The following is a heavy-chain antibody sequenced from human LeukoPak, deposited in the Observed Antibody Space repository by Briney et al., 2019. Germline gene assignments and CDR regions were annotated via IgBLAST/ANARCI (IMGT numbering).Heavy chain of an antibody. CDR2: ISWNSGSI. CDR3: AKDALGYCSGGSCLNWFDP. J-gene: IGHJ5*02. Sequence: GRSLRLSCAASGFTFDDYAMHWVRQAPGKGLEWVSGISWNSGSIGYADSVKGRFTISRDNAKNSLYLQMNSLRAEDTALYYCAKDALGYCSGGSCLNWFDPWGQGTLVTVSS. CDR1: GFTFDDYA. V-gene: IGHV3-9*01. D-gene: IGHD2-15*01.